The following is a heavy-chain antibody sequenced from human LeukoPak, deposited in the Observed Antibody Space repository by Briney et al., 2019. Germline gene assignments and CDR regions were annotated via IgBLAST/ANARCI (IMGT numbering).Heavy chain of an antibody. CDR2: ISSSSSYI. CDR1: GFTLSSYS. J-gene: IGHJ4*02. D-gene: IGHD2-15*01. V-gene: IGHV3-21*01. Sequence: GGSLRLSCAASGFTLSSYSMNWVRQAPGKGLEWVSSISSSSSYIYYADSVKGRFTISRDNAKNSLYLQMNSLRAEDTAVYYCARGNNIDRYCSGGSCYLPTSWGQGTLVTVSS. CDR3: ARGNNIDRYCSGGSCYLPTS.